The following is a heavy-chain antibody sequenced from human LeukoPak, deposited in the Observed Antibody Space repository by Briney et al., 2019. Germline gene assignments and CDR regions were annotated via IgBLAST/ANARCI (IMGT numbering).Heavy chain of an antibody. Sequence: GRSLRLSCAASGFTFSSYAMHWVRQAPGKGLEWVAVISYDGSNKYYADSVKGRFTISRDNSKNTLYLQMNSLRAEDTAVYYCAKGTGYSSGWSTDYWGQGTLVTVSS. V-gene: IGHV3-30-3*01. CDR3: AKGTGYSSGWSTDY. D-gene: IGHD6-19*01. CDR2: ISYDGSNK. CDR1: GFTFSSYA. J-gene: IGHJ4*02.